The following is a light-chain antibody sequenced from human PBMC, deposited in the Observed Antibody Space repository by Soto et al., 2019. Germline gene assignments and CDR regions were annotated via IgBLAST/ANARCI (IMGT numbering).Light chain of an antibody. J-gene: IGKJ1*01. CDR2: DAS. CDR1: QSVNNNY. CDR3: QQYGTSPQT. V-gene: IGKV3D-20*01. Sequence: EIVLTQSPATLPLSPGERATLSCGASQSVNNNYLAWYQQKPGLAPRLLIYDASSRATGIPDRFSGSGSGTDFTLTISRLEPEDFAVYSCQQYGTSPQTFGQGTKVEIK.